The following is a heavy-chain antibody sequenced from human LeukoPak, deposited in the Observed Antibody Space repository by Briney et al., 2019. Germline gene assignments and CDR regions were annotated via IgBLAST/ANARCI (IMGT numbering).Heavy chain of an antibody. Sequence: PGGSLRLSCAASGSTFSNYAMSWVRQAPGKGLEWVSAISVSGGSTYYADSVKGRFTISRDNSKNTLYPQMDSLRAEDTAVYYCAKDLLYSSSSAVDSWGQGSLVTVSS. CDR3: AKDLLYSSSSAVDS. CDR2: ISVSGGST. D-gene: IGHD6-6*01. CDR1: GSTFSNYA. V-gene: IGHV3-23*01. J-gene: IGHJ4*02.